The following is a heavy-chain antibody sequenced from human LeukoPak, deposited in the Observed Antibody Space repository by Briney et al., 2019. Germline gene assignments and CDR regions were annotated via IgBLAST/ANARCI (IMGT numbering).Heavy chain of an antibody. J-gene: IGHJ5*02. V-gene: IGHV3-53*01. Sequence: PGGSLRLSCAASGFTVSSNYMSWVRQAPGKGLEWVSVIYSGGSTYYADSVKGRFTISRDNSENTLYLQMNSLRAEDTAVYYCARGSGESIIRFLEWPAPFDPWGQGTLVPSPQ. CDR2: IYSGGST. D-gene: IGHD3-3*01. CDR3: ARGSGESIIRFLEWPAPFDP. CDR1: GFTVSSNY.